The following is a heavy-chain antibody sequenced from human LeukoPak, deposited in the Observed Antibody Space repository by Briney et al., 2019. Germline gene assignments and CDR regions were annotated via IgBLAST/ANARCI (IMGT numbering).Heavy chain of an antibody. J-gene: IGHJ4*02. Sequence: SETLSLTCTVSGGSISSYYWSWIRQPPGKGLEWIGYIYYSGSTNYNPSLKSRVTISVDTSKNQFSLKLSSVTAADTAVYYCARLSDYGDYEGNFDHWGQGTLVTVSS. CDR2: IYYSGST. CDR1: GGSISSYY. D-gene: IGHD4-17*01. V-gene: IGHV4-59*08. CDR3: ARLSDYGDYEGNFDH.